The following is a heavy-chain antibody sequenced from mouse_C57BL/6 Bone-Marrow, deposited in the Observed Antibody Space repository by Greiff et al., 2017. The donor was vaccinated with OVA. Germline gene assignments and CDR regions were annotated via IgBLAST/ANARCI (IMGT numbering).Heavy chain of an antibody. CDR2: ISDGGSYT. Sequence: EVKVVESGGGLVKPGGSLKLSCAASGFTFGSYAMSWVRQTPEKRLEWVATISDGGSYTYYPDNVKGRFTISRDNAKNNLYLQMSHLKSEDTAMYYCARAFAYWGQGTLVTVSA. CDR1: GFTFGSYA. V-gene: IGHV5-4*03. CDR3: ARAFAY. J-gene: IGHJ3*01.